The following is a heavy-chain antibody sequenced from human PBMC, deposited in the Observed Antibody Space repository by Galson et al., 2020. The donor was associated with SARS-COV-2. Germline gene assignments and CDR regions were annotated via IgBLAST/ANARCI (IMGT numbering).Heavy chain of an antibody. CDR2: INIGGNT. V-gene: IGHV4-34*01. CDR1: GGSFSGYS. CDR3: ARGHRGVVPSPVLGLGPFDSYYDMDV. J-gene: IGHJ6*03. D-gene: IGHD3-10*01. Sequence: SETLSLTCAVYGGSFSGYSWTWIRQPPGKGLEWIGEINIGGNTNYSPSLRSRVTLSVDTSKNQFSLNLRSVTAADTALYFCARGHRGVVPSPVLGLGPFDSYYDMDVWAKGTAVTVSS.